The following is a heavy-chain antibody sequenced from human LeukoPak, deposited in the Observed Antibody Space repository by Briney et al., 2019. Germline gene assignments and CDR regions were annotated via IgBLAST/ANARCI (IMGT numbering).Heavy chain of an antibody. J-gene: IGHJ3*02. D-gene: IGHD1-26*01. V-gene: IGHV3-53*01. CDR1: GFTVSSNY. CDR2: IYSGGST. CDR3: ARGGSYLSAFDI. Sequence: GGSLRLSCAASGFTVSSNYISWVRQAPGKGLEWVSIIYSGGSTFYADSVKGRFTISRDNSKNALYLQMNSLRAEDTAVYYCARGGSYLSAFDIWGQGTMVTVSS.